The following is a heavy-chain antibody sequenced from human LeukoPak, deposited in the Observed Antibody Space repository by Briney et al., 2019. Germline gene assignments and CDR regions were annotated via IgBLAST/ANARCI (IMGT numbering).Heavy chain of an antibody. D-gene: IGHD2-15*01. V-gene: IGHV3-7*05. CDR1: GFTFSSYW. J-gene: IGHJ4*02. CDR2: IKQDGSEK. Sequence: GGSLRLSCAVSGFTFSSYWMSWLPQAPGKGLKWLANIKQDGSEKYYVDSVKGRFTISRDNAKNSLYLQMNSLRAEDTALYYCARGAGPYCSGGSCYLEGDYWGQGTLVTVSS. CDR3: ARGAGPYCSGGSCYLEGDY.